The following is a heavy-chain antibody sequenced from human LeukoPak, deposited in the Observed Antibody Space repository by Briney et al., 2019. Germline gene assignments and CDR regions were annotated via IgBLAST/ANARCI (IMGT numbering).Heavy chain of an antibody. CDR3: AKTFIAVAIPIDY. D-gene: IGHD6-19*01. CDR2: ISGGGTST. J-gene: IGHJ4*02. Sequence: PGGSLRLSCAASGFTFSSYAMSWVRQAPGKGLEWVSVISGGGTSTYYADSVKGRFTISKDNSRNTLYPQMNSLRAEDTAVYYCAKTFIAVAIPIDYWGQGTLVTVSS. CDR1: GFTFSSYA. V-gene: IGHV3-23*01.